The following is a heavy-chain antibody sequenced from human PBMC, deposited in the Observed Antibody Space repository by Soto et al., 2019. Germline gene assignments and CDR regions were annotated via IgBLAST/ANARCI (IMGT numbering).Heavy chain of an antibody. CDR1: GFSISHYW. J-gene: IGHJ4*02. CDR2: IRQDGNDQ. Sequence: EVQLVESGGGLVQPGGSVRLSCAASGFSISHYWMSWVRQAPGKGLEWVANIRQDGNDQFSVNSVKGRFTLSRDNAENSLHLQLNSLRVEDTAVYYCVRDRSRPAAMDYWGQGVLVTVFS. CDR3: VRDRSRPAAMDY. V-gene: IGHV3-7*01. D-gene: IGHD2-2*01.